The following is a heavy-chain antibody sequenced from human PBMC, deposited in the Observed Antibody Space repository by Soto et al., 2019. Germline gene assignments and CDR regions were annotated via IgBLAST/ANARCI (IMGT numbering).Heavy chain of an antibody. J-gene: IGHJ4*02. D-gene: IGHD3-9*01. CDR2: INHSGST. CDR3: ARGPILTGYYNLDY. V-gene: IGHV4-34*01. Sequence: QVQLQQWGAGLLKPSETLSLTCAVYGGSFSGYYWSWIRQPPGKGLEWIGEINHSGSTNYNPSLKSRGTISVDTSKNRFSLKLSSVTAADTAVYYCARGPILTGYYNLDYWGQGTLVTVSS. CDR1: GGSFSGYY.